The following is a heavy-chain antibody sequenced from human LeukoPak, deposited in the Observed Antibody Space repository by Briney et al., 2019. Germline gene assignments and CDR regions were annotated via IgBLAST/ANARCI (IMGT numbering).Heavy chain of an antibody. CDR2: IYPGDSDT. CDR3: ARAYYDFWSGYYPFDY. J-gene: IGHJ4*02. D-gene: IGHD3-3*01. CDR1: GSSFTSYW. Sequence: GASLQISCKGSGSSFTSYWIGWVRQLPGKGLEWMGIIYPGDSDTRYSPSFQGQVTISADKSISTAYLQWSSLKASDTAMYYCARAYYDFWSGYYPFDYWGQGTLVTVSS. V-gene: IGHV5-51*01.